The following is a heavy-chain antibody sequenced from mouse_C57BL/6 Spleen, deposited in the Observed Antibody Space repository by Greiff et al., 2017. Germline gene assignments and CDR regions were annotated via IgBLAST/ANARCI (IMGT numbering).Heavy chain of an antibody. CDR2: ISDGGSYT. Sequence: EVKLQESGGGLVKPGGSLKLSCAASGFTFSSYAMSWVRQPPAKRLEWVATISDGGSYTYSPDNVKGRFTLSRDNAKNNLYLQMSHLKSEDTAMYYCARDRDGNYAAYWGQGTLVTVSA. CDR3: ARDRDGNYAAY. V-gene: IGHV5-4*01. CDR1: GFTFSSYA. D-gene: IGHD2-1*01. J-gene: IGHJ3*01.